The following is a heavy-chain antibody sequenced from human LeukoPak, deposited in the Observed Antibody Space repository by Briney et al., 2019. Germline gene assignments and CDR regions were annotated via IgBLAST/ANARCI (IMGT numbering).Heavy chain of an antibody. Sequence: PGGSLRLSCTASGFTFSRYAMSWVRQAPGKGLEWVSYISSSSSTIYYADSVKGRFTISRDNAKNSLYLQMNSLRAEDTAVYYCAKYSSSDDFDYWGQGTLVTVSS. V-gene: IGHV3-48*01. CDR1: GFTFSRYA. CDR2: ISSSSSTI. D-gene: IGHD6-6*01. CDR3: AKYSSSDDFDY. J-gene: IGHJ4*02.